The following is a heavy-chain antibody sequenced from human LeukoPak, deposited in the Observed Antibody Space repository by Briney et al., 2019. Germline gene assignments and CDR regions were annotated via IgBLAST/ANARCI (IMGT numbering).Heavy chain of an antibody. CDR3: ARMDGYNDFDY. V-gene: IGHV4-39*01. CDR1: GGSISSSSYY. CDR2: IYYSGST. Sequence: KASETLSLTCTVSGGSISSSSYYWGWIRQPPGKGLEWIGSIYYSGSTYYNPSLKSRVTISVDTSKNQFSLKLSSVTAADTAVYCCARMDGYNDFDYWGQGTLVTVSS. J-gene: IGHJ4*02. D-gene: IGHD5-24*01.